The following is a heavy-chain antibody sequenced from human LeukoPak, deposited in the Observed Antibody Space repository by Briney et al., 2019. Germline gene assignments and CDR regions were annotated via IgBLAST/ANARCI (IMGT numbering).Heavy chain of an antibody. CDR2: IYWDGDQ. J-gene: IGHJ3*01. D-gene: IGHD1-1*01. CDR1: GFSLTDSGEG. V-gene: IGHV2-5*02. CDR3: VHRQTSAWNRGAFDV. Sequence: SGPTLVKPAQTLTLTCTCSGFSLTDSGEGVGWTRQSPGKAPEWLALIYWDGDQRFSPSLGSRLSITRDTYKEQVVLTMTNMDPADTATYYCVHRQTSAWNRGAFDVWGQGTMVTVSS.